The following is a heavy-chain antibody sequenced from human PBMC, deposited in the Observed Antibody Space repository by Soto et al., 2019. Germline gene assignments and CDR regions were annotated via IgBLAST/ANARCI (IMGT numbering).Heavy chain of an antibody. CDR1: GFTFSDYY. Sequence: QVQLVESGGGLVKPGGSLRLSCAASGFTFSDYYMSWIRQAPGKGLEWVSYISSSSSYTNYADSVKGRFTISRDNAKNSLYLQMNSLRAEDTAVYYCARASRLSGYYLDYWGQGTLVTVSS. D-gene: IGHD3-22*01. J-gene: IGHJ4*02. CDR3: ARASRLSGYYLDY. V-gene: IGHV3-11*05. CDR2: ISSSSSYT.